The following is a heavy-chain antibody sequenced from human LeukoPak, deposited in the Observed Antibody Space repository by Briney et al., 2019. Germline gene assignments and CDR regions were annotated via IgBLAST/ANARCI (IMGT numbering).Heavy chain of an antibody. D-gene: IGHD3-16*01. CDR2: ISSSGSTI. J-gene: IGHJ4*02. V-gene: IGHV3-48*03. CDR3: ARGWGYFDY. CDR1: GFTFSSYE. Sequence: PGGSLRLSCAASGFTFSSYEMNWVRQVPGKGLEWVSYISSSGSTIYYADSVEGRFTISRDNAKNSLYLQMNSLRAEDTAVYYCARGWGYFDYWGQGTLVTVSS.